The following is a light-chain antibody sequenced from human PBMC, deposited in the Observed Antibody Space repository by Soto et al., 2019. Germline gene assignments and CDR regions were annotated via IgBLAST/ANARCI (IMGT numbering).Light chain of an antibody. CDR2: GAS. CDR1: QSVSSSY. Sequence: EVVLTQSPVTLSLSPAQSATLSCRASQSVSSSYLAWYQQKPGQAPRLLIYGASSRATGIPDRFSGSGSGTDFTLTISRLEPEDFAVYYCQQYGSSPLTFGGGTKVDIK. CDR3: QQYGSSPLT. J-gene: IGKJ4*01. V-gene: IGKV3-20*01.